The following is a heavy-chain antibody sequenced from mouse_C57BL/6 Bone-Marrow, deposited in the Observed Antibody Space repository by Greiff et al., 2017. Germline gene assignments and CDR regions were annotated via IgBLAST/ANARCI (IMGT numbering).Heavy chain of an antibody. CDR1: GFTFSDYG. CDR2: ISSGSSTI. V-gene: IGHV5-17*01. J-gene: IGHJ2*01. CDR3: AKTSLGY. Sequence: EVKLVESGGGLVKPGGSLKLSCAASGFTFSDYGMHWVRQAPVKGLEWVAYISSGSSTIYYADTVKGRFTISRDNAKNTLFLQMTSLRSEDTAMYYCAKTSLGYWGQGTTLTVSS.